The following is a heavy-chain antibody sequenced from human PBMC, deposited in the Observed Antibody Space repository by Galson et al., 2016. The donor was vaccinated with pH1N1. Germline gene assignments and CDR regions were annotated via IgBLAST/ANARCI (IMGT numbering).Heavy chain of an antibody. CDR1: GGIFRSYA. Sequence: SVKVSCKASGGIFRSYAISWVRQTPGQGPEWMGGILAIFGTAKYAQKFQGRLTITADESTITAYMELSSLRSGDTAVYYCASESGYYVRGDLQHWGQGTLVIVSS. D-gene: IGHD3-22*01. J-gene: IGHJ1*01. CDR3: ASESGYYVRGDLQH. CDR2: ILAIFGTA. V-gene: IGHV1-69*13.